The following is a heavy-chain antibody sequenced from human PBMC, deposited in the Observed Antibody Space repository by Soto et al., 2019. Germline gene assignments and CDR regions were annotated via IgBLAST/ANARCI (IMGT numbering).Heavy chain of an antibody. V-gene: IGHV3-23*01. CDR1: GLTFSSYA. CDR2: ISDSGGGT. D-gene: IGHD5-12*01. Sequence: VGSLRLSCEASGLTFSSYAMSWVRQAPGKGLEWVSAISDSGGGTCYADSVKGRFTISRDNSKNTLYLQMNSLRSEDTAVYYCAREGGYSGYEGGVYWGQGTLVTVSS. CDR3: AREGGYSGYEGGVY. J-gene: IGHJ4*02.